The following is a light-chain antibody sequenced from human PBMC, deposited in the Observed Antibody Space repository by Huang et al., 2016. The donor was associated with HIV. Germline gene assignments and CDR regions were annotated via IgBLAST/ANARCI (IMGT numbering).Light chain of an antibody. Sequence: VMTQSPATLSVSPGERATLPCRARESILRNLAWYQQRPGQPPRRLIYVASVRRPGIPDRFRGSGSGTEFSLTISSLQSEDFAVYYCQQYNKWPPYTYGQGTKLEIK. J-gene: IGKJ2*01. CDR2: VAS. CDR3: QQYNKWPPYT. CDR1: ESILRN. V-gene: IGKV3-15*01.